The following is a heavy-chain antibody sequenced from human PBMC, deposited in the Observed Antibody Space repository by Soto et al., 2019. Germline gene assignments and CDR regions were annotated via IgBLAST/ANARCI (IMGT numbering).Heavy chain of an antibody. CDR1: GFSLTTGKMG. V-gene: IGHV2-26*01. J-gene: IGHJ6*02. CDR3: ARMKVDSYQFYYAMDV. CDR2: IFSDIER. Sequence: QVTLKESGPALVKPTETLTLTCTVSGFSLTTGKMGVSWIRQPPGKALEWLAHIFSDIERSYSTSLQGRLTISKDTSGSQVVLSMTNVDPVDTATYYCARMKVDSYQFYYAMDVWGQGTTVTVSS. D-gene: IGHD3-9*01.